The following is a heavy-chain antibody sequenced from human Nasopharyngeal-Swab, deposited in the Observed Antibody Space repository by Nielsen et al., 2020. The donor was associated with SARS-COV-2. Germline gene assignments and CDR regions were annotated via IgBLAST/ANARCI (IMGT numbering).Heavy chain of an antibody. J-gene: IGHJ4*02. V-gene: IGHV1-69*04. CDR2: IIPILGIA. CDR3: ARKGYDSNGYEDYFDY. D-gene: IGHD3-22*01. CDR1: GVTFSSYA. Sequence: SVKVSCKASGVTFSSYAISWVRQAPGQGLEWMGRIIPILGIANYAQKFQGRVTITADKSTSTAYMELSSLRSEDTAVYYCARKGYDSNGYEDYFDYWGQGTLVTVSS.